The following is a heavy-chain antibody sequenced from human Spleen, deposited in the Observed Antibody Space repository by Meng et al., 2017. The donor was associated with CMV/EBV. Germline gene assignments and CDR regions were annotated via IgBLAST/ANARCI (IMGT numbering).Heavy chain of an antibody. D-gene: IGHD5-12*01. Sequence: GGSLRLSCAASGFTFSSHAMSWVRQAPGRGLEWVSDIDGSGSGAYYADPVKGRFTISRDNSENTLFLQMNSLRAEDTALYFCGIAQKAEVYSGYASGAVDFWGQGTLVTVSS. CDR1: GFTFSSHA. CDR2: IDGSGSGA. J-gene: IGHJ4*02. CDR3: GIAQKAEVYSGYASGAVDF. V-gene: IGHV3-23*01.